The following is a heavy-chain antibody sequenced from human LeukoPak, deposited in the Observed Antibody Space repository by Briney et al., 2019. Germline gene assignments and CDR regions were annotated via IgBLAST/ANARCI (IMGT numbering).Heavy chain of an antibody. CDR3: ARWRYYYGSGSYYNYNWFDP. CDR1: GGSISSYY. D-gene: IGHD3-10*01. V-gene: IGHV4-34*01. CDR2: INHSGST. J-gene: IGHJ5*02. Sequence: SETLSLTCTVSGGSISSYYWSWIRQPPGKGLEWIGEINHSGSTNYNPSLKSRVTISVDTSQNQFSLKLSSVTAADTAVYYCARWRYYYGSGSYYNYNWFDPWGQGTLVTVSS.